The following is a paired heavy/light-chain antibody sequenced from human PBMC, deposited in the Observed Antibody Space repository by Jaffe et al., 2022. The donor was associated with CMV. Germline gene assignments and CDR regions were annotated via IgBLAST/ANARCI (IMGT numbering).Heavy chain of an antibody. V-gene: IGHV4-59*08. CDR1: GGSISSYY. Sequence: QVQLQESGPGLVKPSETLSLTCTVSGGSISSYYWSWIRQPPGKGLEWIGYIYYSGSTNYNPSLKSRVTISVDTSKNQFSLKLSSVTAADTAVYYCARHPVLRYFDWSGDAFDIWGQGTMVTVSS. CDR2: IYYSGST. D-gene: IGHD3-9*01. J-gene: IGHJ3*02. CDR3: ARHPVLRYFDWSGDAFDI.
Light chain of an antibody. CDR3: QQLNSYPRT. Sequence: IQLTQSPSSLSASVGDRVTITCRASQGISSYLAWYQQKPGKAPKLLIYAASTLQSGVPSRFSGSGSGTDFTLTISSLQPEDFATYYCQQLNSYPRTFGGGTKVEIK. CDR2: AAS. J-gene: IGKJ4*01. V-gene: IGKV1-9*01. CDR1: QGISSY.